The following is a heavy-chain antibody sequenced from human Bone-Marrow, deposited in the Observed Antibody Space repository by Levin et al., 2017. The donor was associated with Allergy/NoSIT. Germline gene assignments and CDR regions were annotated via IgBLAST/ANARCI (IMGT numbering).Heavy chain of an antibody. CDR2: ISGSGGST. CDR1: GFTFSSYA. CDR3: AKTNDYGDYVGRFVGYYYYGMDV. Sequence: GGSLRLSCAASGFTFSSYAMSWVRQAPGKGLEWVSAISGSGGSTYYADSVKGRFTISRDNSKNTLYLQMNSLRAEDTAVYYCAKTNDYGDYVGRFVGYYYYGMDVWGQGTTVTVSS. D-gene: IGHD4-17*01. J-gene: IGHJ6*02. V-gene: IGHV3-23*01.